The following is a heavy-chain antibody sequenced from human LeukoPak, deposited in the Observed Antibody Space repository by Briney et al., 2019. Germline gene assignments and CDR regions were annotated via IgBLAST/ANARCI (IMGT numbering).Heavy chain of an antibody. D-gene: IGHD1-7*01. CDR3: ARHRRNYGGWVDY. J-gene: IGHJ4*02. V-gene: IGHV4-39*01. CDR1: GGSISSSSYY. CDR2: IYYSEST. Sequence: KPSETLSLTCTVSGGSISSSSYYWGWIRQPPGKGLEWIGGIYYSESTYYNPSLKSRVTISVDTSNHQFSLKLSSVTAADTAVYYCARHRRNYGGWVDYWGKGTLVTVSS.